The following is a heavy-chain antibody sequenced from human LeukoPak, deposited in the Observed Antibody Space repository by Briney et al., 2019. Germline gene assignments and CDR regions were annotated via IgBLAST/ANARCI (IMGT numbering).Heavy chain of an antibody. CDR2: VSPDGSAT. J-gene: IGHJ4*02. D-gene: IGHD6-6*01. V-gene: IGHV3-74*01. Sequence: PGGSLRLSCAASGFTFSTSWMNWVRQGPGRGLVWVSRVSPDGSATAYADSVKGRFTVSRDNAKNALYLQMNSLRADDTAVYYCRYGSSSGDYWGQGSLVTVSS. CDR1: GFTFSTSW. CDR3: RYGSSSGDY.